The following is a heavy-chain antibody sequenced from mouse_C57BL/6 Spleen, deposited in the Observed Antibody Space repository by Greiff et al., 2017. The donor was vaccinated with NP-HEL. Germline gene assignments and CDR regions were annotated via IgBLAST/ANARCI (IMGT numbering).Heavy chain of an antibody. CDR2: ISYDGSN. D-gene: IGHD2-3*01. V-gene: IGHV3-6*01. CDR1: GYSITSGYY. Sequence: EVKLQESGPGLVKPSQSLSLTCSVTGYSITSGYYWNWIRQFPGNKLEWMGYISYDGSNNYNPSLKNRISITRDTSKNQFFLKLKSVTTEDTATYYCARDGYYGGAWFAYWGQGTLVTVSA. CDR3: ARDGYYGGAWFAY. J-gene: IGHJ3*01.